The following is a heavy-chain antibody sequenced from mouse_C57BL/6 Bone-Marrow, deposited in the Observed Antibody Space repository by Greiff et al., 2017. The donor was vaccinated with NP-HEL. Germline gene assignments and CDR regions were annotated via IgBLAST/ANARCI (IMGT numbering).Heavy chain of an antibody. V-gene: IGHV10-1*01. D-gene: IGHD2-2*01. CDR1: GFSFNTYA. CDR2: IRSKSNNYAT. J-gene: IGHJ4*01. CDR3: VRWGRYGYDYAMDY. Sequence: EVQRVESGGGLVQPKGSLKLSCAASGFSFNTYAMNWVRQAPGKGLEWVARIRSKSNNYATYYADSVKDRFTISRDDSESMLYLQMNNLKTEDTAMYYCVRWGRYGYDYAMDYWGQGTSVTVSS.